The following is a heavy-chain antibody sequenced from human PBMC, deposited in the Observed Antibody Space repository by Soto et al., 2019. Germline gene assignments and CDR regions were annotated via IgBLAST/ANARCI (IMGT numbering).Heavy chain of an antibody. CDR3: ARNMDYYYGPGSGNGHGV. CDR1: GYTFTAYY. J-gene: IGHJ6*02. Sequence: QVQLVQSGAEVKEPGDSVRVSCEASGYTFTAYYIHWVRQAPGQGLEWMGWINPKFGDKTYAQDFQGRLTLSRDMSISTVYMDLSRLTSDDTAIYYCARNMDYYYGPGSGNGHGVWGQWTTVNVFS. V-gene: IGHV1-2*02. CDR2: INPKFGDK. D-gene: IGHD3-10*01.